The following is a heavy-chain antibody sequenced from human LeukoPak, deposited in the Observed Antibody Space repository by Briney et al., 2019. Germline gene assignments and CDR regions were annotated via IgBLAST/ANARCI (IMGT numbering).Heavy chain of an antibody. CDR3: ARLSVVVVPAALMQNWYFDL. D-gene: IGHD2-2*01. CDR2: IYYSGST. J-gene: IGHJ2*01. CDR1: GGSISSGGYY. V-gene: IGHV4-31*03. Sequence: PSETLSLTCTVSGGSISSGGYYWSWIRQHPGKGLEWIGYIYYSGSTYYNPSLKSRVTISVDTSKNQFSLKLSSVTAADTAVYYCARLSVVVVPAALMQNWYFDLWGRGTLVTVSS.